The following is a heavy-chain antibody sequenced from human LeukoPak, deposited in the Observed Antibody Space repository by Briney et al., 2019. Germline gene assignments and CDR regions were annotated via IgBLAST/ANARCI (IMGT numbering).Heavy chain of an antibody. D-gene: IGHD5-12*01. CDR3: AKDRAGSGYALGWFDP. J-gene: IGHJ5*02. CDR2: ISGRGGST. V-gene: IGHV3-23*01. CDR1: GFTFSSYA. Sequence: GGSLRLSCAASGFTFSSYAMSWVRQAPGKGLEWVSAISGRGGSTYYADSVKGRFTISRDNSKNTLYLQMNSLRAEDTAVYYCAKDRAGSGYALGWFDPWAREPWSPSPQ.